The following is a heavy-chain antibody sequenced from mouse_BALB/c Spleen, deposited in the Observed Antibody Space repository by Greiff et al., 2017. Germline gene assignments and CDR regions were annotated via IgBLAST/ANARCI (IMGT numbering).Heavy chain of an antibody. CDR2: ISSGGSYT. D-gene: IGHD1-1*01. J-gene: IGHJ1*01. CDR1: GFTFSSYA. Sequence: EVKVVESGGGLVKPGGSLKLSCAASGFTFSSYAMSWVRQSPEKRLEWVAEISSGGSYTYYPDTVTGRFTISRDNAKNTLYLEMSSLRSEDTAMYYCARETTDWYFDVWGAGTTVTVSS. CDR3: ARETTDWYFDV. V-gene: IGHV5-9-4*01.